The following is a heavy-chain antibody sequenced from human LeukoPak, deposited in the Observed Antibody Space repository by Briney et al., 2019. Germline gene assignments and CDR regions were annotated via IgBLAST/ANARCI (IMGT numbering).Heavy chain of an antibody. CDR2: ISWNSGSI. Sequence: GRSLRLSCAASGFTFDDYAMHWVRQAPGEGLEWVSGISWNSGSIGYADSVKGRFTISRDNAKNSLYLQMNSLRAEDMALYYCAKDIGYSSGWYSAFDIWGQGTMVTVSS. J-gene: IGHJ3*02. CDR3: AKDIGYSSGWYSAFDI. D-gene: IGHD6-19*01. V-gene: IGHV3-9*03. CDR1: GFTFDDYA.